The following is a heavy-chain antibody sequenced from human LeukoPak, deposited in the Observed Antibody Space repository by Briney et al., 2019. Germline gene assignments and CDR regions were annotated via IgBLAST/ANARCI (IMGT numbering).Heavy chain of an antibody. CDR1: GGSISSYF. J-gene: IGHJ4*02. Sequence: SETLSLTCTVSGGSISSYFWSWTRQPPGKGLEWIGYIYYSGSTNYNPSLKSRVTISVDTSKNQFSLKLTSVTAADTAVYYCARNHYGHPLDYWGQGTLVTVSS. CDR3: ARNHYGHPLDY. CDR2: IYYSGST. V-gene: IGHV4-59*01. D-gene: IGHD4-17*01.